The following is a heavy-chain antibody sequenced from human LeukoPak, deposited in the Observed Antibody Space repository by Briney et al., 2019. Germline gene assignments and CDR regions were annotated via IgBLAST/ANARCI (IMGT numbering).Heavy chain of an antibody. CDR1: GFTVSSYE. J-gene: IGHJ3*02. CDR2: ISSSGSAI. V-gene: IGHV3-48*03. CDR3: ARDQEPDAFDI. Sequence: GGSLRLSCGASGFTVSSYEMNWVRQSPGKGLEWVSYISSSGSAIYYADSVKGRFTISRDNAKNSLYLQMNSLRAEDTAVYYCARDQEPDAFDIWGRGTMVTVSS. D-gene: IGHD1-26*01.